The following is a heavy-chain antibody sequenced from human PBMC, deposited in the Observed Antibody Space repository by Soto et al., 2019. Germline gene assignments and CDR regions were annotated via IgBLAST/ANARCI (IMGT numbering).Heavy chain of an antibody. CDR3: ARDGYNPYWFAT. CDR2: IYNDGNT. D-gene: IGHD1-20*01. V-gene: IGHV3-53*01. Sequence: PGGSLRLSCAHSGLSVINNYMSWVRQAPGKGLEWVSIIYNDGNTYYADSVRGRFTVSRDNSKNTLSLQMNRLRAEDTAVYYCARDGYNPYWFATWGQGTLVTVSS. CDR1: GLSVINNY. J-gene: IGHJ5*02.